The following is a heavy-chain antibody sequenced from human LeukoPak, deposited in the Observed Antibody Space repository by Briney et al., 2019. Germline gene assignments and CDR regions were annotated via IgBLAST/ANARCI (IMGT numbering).Heavy chain of an antibody. CDR2: INPNNGGT. CDR3: AKFQDTWFDP. CDR1: GYTFTDYY. V-gene: IGHV1-2*02. J-gene: IGHJ5*02. Sequence: ASVTVSCKASGYTFTDYYMHWVRQAPGQGLEWMGWINPNNGGTNYAQKFQGRVTMTRDTSISTAYMELTSLRSDDTAVYYCAKFQDTWFDPWGQGTLVTVSS.